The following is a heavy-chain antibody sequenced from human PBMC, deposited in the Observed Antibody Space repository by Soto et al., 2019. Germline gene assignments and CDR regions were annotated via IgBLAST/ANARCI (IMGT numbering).Heavy chain of an antibody. J-gene: IGHJ5*02. CDR1: GYPFSDYW. CDR2: IYPGNSNV. CDR3: ARLYVRGSPWGFTP. D-gene: IGHD7-27*01. Sequence: EVHLMQSGAEVKKSGESLEIACKASGYPFSDYWLGWVRLLPGKGLELMGMIYPGNSNVMYSPTFRGQVTISADKSKKTSYLQWSSLKSSDTGIYYCARLYVRGSPWGFTPWDQGTRVTVSP. V-gene: IGHV5-51*01.